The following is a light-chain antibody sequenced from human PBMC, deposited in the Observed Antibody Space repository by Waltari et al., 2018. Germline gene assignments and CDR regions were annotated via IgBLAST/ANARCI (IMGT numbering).Light chain of an antibody. CDR1: QDIYNS. CDR2: GAS. CDR3: QQYDTPLS. Sequence: DIQMTQSPSSLSASVGDRVTITCQANQDIYNSLNWYQQKPGKAPNLLIYGASNLEPGVPSRFSGSGSGTHFTFTISSLRPDDFATYYCQQYDTPLSFGGGTKVAIK. J-gene: IGKJ4*01. V-gene: IGKV1-33*01.